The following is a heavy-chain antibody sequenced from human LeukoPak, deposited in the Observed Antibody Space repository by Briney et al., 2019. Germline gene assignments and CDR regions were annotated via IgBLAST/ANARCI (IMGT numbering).Heavy chain of an antibody. CDR3: ARAYSSNWYFYFDY. Sequence: SETLSLTCTVSGGSISSYYWSWIRQPPGKGLEWIGYIYYSGSTNYNPSLKSRVSISVDTSKNQFSLKLSSVTAADTAVYYCARAYSSNWYFYFDYWGQGTLVTVSS. CDR2: IYYSGST. CDR1: GGSISSYY. J-gene: IGHJ4*02. D-gene: IGHD6-13*01. V-gene: IGHV4-59*01.